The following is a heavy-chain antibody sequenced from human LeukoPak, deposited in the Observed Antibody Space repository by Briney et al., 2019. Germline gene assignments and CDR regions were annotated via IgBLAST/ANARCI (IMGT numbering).Heavy chain of an antibody. D-gene: IGHD5-12*01. CDR2: INPNSGGT. J-gene: IGHJ4*02. Sequence: ASVKVSCKASGYTFTGYYMHWVRQVPGQGLEWMGRINPNSGGTNYAQKFQDRVTMTRDTSISTAYMELNRLTSDDTAVYYCSASFSGYDRLFDYWGQGTLVTVSS. CDR1: GYTFTGYY. CDR3: SASFSGYDRLFDY. V-gene: IGHV1-2*06.